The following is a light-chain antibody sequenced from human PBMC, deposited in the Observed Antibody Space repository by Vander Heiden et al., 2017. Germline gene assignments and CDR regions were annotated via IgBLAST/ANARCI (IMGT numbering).Light chain of an antibody. CDR1: SPNIGAGYD. CDR2: GKS. CDR3: QSYDSSLSGSRV. J-gene: IGLJ3*02. Sequence: QSVLTQPPSVSGAPGQRVTISCPGSSPNIGAGYDVPWYPQPPGTAPKMVIFGKSNRPAGVPDRFTGSKFGTSASLAITGLQAEDEADYYCQSYDSSLSGSRVFGGGTKLTVL. V-gene: IGLV1-40*01.